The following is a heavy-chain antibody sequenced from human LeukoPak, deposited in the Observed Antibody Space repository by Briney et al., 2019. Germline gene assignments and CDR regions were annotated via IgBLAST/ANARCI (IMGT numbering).Heavy chain of an antibody. CDR3: ARETTDYAFDI. CDR2: IYYSGST. V-gene: IGHV4-31*11. Sequence: SQTLSLTCAVSGGSISSGGYYWSWIRQHPGKGLEWIGYIYYSGSTYCNPSLKSRVTISVDTSKNQFSLKLSSVTAADTAVYYCARETTDYAFDIWGQGTMVTVSS. J-gene: IGHJ3*02. D-gene: IGHD1-7*01. CDR1: GGSISSGGYY.